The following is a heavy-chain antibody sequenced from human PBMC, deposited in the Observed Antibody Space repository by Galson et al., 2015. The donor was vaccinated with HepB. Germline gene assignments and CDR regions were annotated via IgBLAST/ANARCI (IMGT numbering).Heavy chain of an antibody. D-gene: IGHD6-19*01. CDR1: GFSLSTRGMC. CDR2: IGWDDAK. J-gene: IGHJ3*02. V-gene: IGHV2-70*11. Sequence: PALVKPTQTLTLTCTFSGFSLSTRGMCVSWIRQPPGKALEWLARIGWDDAKYYSTSLKTRLTISKDTSKNQVVLTMTNMDPVDTATYYCARTRSGWDAFDIWGQGTMVTVSS. CDR3: ARTRSGWDAFDI.